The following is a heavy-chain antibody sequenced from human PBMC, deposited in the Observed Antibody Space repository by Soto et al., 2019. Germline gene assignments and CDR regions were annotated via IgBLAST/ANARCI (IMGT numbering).Heavy chain of an antibody. J-gene: IGHJ4*02. Sequence: EVQLLESGGGLVQPGGSLRLSCAASGFTFSNYAMSWVRQAPGKGLEWVSTISGGGTGTYYADSLKGRFTISRDNSKNTLYLQMNSLRAEDTAVYYCAKAATYCSTTSCFKDYWGLGTLVTVSS. D-gene: IGHD2-2*01. V-gene: IGHV3-23*01. CDR2: ISGGGTGT. CDR3: AKAATYCSTTSCFKDY. CDR1: GFTFSNYA.